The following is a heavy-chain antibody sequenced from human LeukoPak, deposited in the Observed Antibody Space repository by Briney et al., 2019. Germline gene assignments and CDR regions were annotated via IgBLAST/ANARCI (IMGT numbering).Heavy chain of an antibody. CDR2: IRYLSSHV. J-gene: IGHJ4*02. V-gene: IGHV3-21*01. CDR3: GRAFPPLRTSSAGDL. D-gene: IGHD6-13*01. Sequence: GGSLRLSCSASGFTFSDYDMNWVRPAPGKGLEWVSSIRYLSSHVYYGDSVKGRFSISRDNAKNSLYLQMNSLGAEDTAIYYCGRAFPPLRTSSAGDLWGQGILVTVSS. CDR1: GFTFSDYD.